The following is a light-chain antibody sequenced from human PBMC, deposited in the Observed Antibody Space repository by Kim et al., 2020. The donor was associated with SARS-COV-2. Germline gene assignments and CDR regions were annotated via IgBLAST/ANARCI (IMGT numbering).Light chain of an antibody. Sequence: AAVGDRVTITCRSSQGLSNFLAWYQQKPGKVPKLLIYAASVLQSGVPSRFSGRGSGTDFTLTISSLQPEDVATYYCQRYNSAPWSFGQGTKVDIK. CDR2: AAS. J-gene: IGKJ1*01. CDR3: QRYNSAPWS. V-gene: IGKV1-27*01. CDR1: QGLSNF.